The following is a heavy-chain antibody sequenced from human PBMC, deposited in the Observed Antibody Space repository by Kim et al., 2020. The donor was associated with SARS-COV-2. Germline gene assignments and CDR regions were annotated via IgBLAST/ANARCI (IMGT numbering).Heavy chain of an antibody. CDR3: ARDVGYCSSTSCTISY. V-gene: IGHV3-33*01. CDR2: IWYDGSNK. J-gene: IGHJ4*02. CDR1: GFTFSDYG. D-gene: IGHD2-2*01. Sequence: GGSLRLSCEASGFTFSDYGMHWVRQAPGKGLEWVAVIWYDGSNKYYADSVKGRFTISRDNSKNTLYVQMNSLRAEDTAVYYCARDVGYCSSTSCTISYWGQGTLVTVSS.